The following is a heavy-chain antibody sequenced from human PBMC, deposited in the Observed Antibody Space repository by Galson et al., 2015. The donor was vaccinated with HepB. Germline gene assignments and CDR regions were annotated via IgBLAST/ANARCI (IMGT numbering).Heavy chain of an antibody. CDR2: ISGSGGST. V-gene: IGHV3-23*01. CDR1: GFTFSSYA. Sequence: SLRLSCAASGFTFSSYAMSWVRQAPGKVLEWVSAISGSGGSTYYADSVKGRFTISRDNSKNTLYLQMNSLRAEDTAVYYCAKLKAMVRGAIDYWGQGTLVTVSS. CDR3: AKLKAMVRGAIDY. D-gene: IGHD3-10*01. J-gene: IGHJ4*02.